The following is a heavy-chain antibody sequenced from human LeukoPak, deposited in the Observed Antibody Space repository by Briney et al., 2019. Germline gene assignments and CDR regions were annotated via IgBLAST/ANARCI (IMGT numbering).Heavy chain of an antibody. J-gene: IGHJ4*02. CDR3: ARHLNGYFDY. CDR2: IYYSGST. Sequence: PSETLSLTCTVSGGSISSSSYYWGWIRQPPGKGLEWIGSIYYSGSTYYNPSLKSRVTISVDTSKNQFSLKLSSAPAADTAVYYCARHLNGYFDYWGQGTLVTVSS. CDR1: GGSISSSSYY. V-gene: IGHV4-39*01.